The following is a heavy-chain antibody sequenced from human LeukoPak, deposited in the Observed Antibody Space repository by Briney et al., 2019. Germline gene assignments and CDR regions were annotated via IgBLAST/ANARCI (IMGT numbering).Heavy chain of an antibody. Sequence: GGSLRLSCAASGFTFSSYWMSWVRQAPGKGLEWVANIKQDGSAKYYVDSVKGRFTISRDNAKNSLYLQMNSLRAEDTAVYYCARYCSSTSCYTWFDRWGQGTLVTVSS. D-gene: IGHD2-2*02. CDR1: GFTFSSYW. CDR2: IKQDGSAK. V-gene: IGHV3-7*01. CDR3: ARYCSSTSCYTWFDR. J-gene: IGHJ5*02.